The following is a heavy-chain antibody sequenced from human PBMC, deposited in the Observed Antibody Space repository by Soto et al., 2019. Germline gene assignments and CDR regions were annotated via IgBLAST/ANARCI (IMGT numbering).Heavy chain of an antibody. CDR1: GGSISSGDYY. CDR3: ARTGYSSGWYVSPLYYYYGMDV. Sequence: SETLSLTCTVSGGSISSGDYYWSLIRQPPGKGLEWIGYIYYSGSTYYNPSLKSRVTISVDTSKNRFSLKLSSVTAADTAVYYCARTGYSSGWYVSPLYYYYGMDVWGQGTTVTAP. J-gene: IGHJ6*02. D-gene: IGHD6-19*01. CDR2: IYYSGST. V-gene: IGHV4-30-4*01.